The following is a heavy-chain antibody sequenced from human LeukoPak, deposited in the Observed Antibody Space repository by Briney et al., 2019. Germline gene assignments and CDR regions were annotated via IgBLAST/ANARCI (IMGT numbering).Heavy chain of an antibody. V-gene: IGHV3-9*01. J-gene: IGHJ3*02. CDR3: AKDPGYSSSWYSSSAFDI. Sequence: GRSLRLSCAASGFTFDDYAVHWVRQAPGKGLEWVSGISWNSGSIGYADSVKGRFTISRDNAKNSLYLQMNSLRAEDTALYYCAKDPGYSSSWYSSSAFDIWGQGTMVTVSS. D-gene: IGHD6-13*01. CDR1: GFTFDDYA. CDR2: ISWNSGSI.